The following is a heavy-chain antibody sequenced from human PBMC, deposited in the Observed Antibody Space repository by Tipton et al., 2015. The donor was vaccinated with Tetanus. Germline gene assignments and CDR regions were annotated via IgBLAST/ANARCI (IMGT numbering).Heavy chain of an antibody. V-gene: IGHV3-11*01. CDR3: ARDSKDFRGPYDSSGYSDY. CDR2: ISSSGSTI. Sequence: CAASGFTFSDYYMSWIRQAPGKGLEWVSYISSSGSTIYYADSVKGRFTISRDNAKNSLYLQMNSLRAEDTAVYYCARDSKDFRGPYDSSGYSDYWGQGTLVTVSS. D-gene: IGHD3-22*01. J-gene: IGHJ4*02. CDR1: GFTFSDYY.